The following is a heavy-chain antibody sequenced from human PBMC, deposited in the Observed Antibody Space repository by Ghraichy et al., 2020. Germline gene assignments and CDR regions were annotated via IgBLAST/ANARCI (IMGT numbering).Heavy chain of an antibody. CDR2: INHSGST. J-gene: IGHJ3*02. Sequence: SETLSLTCAVYGGSFSGYYWSWIRQPPGKGLEWIGEINHSGSTNYNPSLKSRVTISVDTSKNQFSLKLSSVTAADTAVYYCARGRIAAARSARAFDIWGQGTMVTVSS. D-gene: IGHD6-13*01. CDR1: GGSFSGYY. V-gene: IGHV4-34*01. CDR3: ARGRIAAARSARAFDI.